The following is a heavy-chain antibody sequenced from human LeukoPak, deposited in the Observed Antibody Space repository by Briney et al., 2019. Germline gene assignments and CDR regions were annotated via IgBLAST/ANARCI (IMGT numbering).Heavy chain of an antibody. J-gene: IGHJ4*02. V-gene: IGHV3-23*01. CDR3: AKRVEYSSSSGGYFDC. D-gene: IGHD6-6*01. CDR1: GFTFSSYG. CDR2: ITDSGGDR. Sequence: GRSLRLSCVASGFTFSSYGMSWVRQAPGKGLEWVSAITDSGGDRYYSDSVKGRFTISRDNSKNMLYLQMNSLRAEDKAIYYCAKRVEYSSSSGGYFDCWGQGTLVTVSS.